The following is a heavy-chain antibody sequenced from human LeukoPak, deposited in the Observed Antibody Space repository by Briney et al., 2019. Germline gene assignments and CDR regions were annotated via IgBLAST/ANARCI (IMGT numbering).Heavy chain of an antibody. D-gene: IGHD5-24*01. CDR2: MTHSGST. CDR3: ARLRAHAYNYGFDY. V-gene: IGHV4-34*01. Sequence: PSETLSLTCVVYGGSFSGCYWSWIRQPPGKGLEWIGEMTHSGSTTYNPSLKSRFTISVDTSKNQFSLKLSSVTAADTAVYFCARLRAHAYNYGFDYWGQGALVTVSS. CDR1: GGSFSGCY. J-gene: IGHJ4*02.